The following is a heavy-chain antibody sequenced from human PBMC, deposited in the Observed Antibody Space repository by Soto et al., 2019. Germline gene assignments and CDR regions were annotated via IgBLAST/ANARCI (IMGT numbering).Heavy chain of an antibody. CDR3: ARHDTLYSSGWPLYYFDY. J-gene: IGHJ4*02. D-gene: IGHD6-19*01. CDR1: GGSISSSSYY. Sequence: ATLSLTCTVSGGSISSSSYYWGWIRQPPGKGLEWIGSIYYSGSTYYNPSLKSRVTISVDTSKNQFSLKLSSVTAADTAVYYCARHDTLYSSGWPLYYFDYWGQGTLVTVSS. CDR2: IYYSGST. V-gene: IGHV4-39*01.